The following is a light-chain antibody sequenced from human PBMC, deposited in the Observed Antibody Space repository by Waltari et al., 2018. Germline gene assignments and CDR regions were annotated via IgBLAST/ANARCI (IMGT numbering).Light chain of an antibody. V-gene: IGKV3-20*01. Sequence: EIVLTQSPGTLSLSPGTRATLSCRASQTFRTTYLAWYQQKSVQAPTLLIYGAYSRATGIPDRFSCSWSGTDFSLTISSRESEDLAVYHCQQYEISPLPFGGGINVEIK. CDR3: QQYEISPLP. CDR2: GAY. J-gene: IGKJ4*01. CDR1: QTFRTTY.